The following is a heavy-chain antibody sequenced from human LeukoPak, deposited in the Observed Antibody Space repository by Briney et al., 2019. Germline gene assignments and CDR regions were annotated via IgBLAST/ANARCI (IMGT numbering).Heavy chain of an antibody. CDR3: ARPQNYGSGSYPLFDY. D-gene: IGHD3-10*01. CDR1: GFTFSSYG. J-gene: IGHJ4*02. V-gene: IGHV3-30*03. Sequence: PGRSLRLSCAASGFTFSSYGMHWVRQAPGKGLEWVAVISYDGSNKYYADSVKGRFTISRDNAKNSLYLQMNSLRAEDTAVYYCARPQNYGSGSYPLFDYWGQGTLVTVSS. CDR2: ISYDGSNK.